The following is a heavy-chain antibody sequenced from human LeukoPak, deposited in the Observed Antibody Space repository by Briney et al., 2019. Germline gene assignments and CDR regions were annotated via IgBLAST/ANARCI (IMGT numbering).Heavy chain of an antibody. V-gene: IGHV1-18*04. CDR3: ARLYCSSTSCYISGWFDP. CDR1: GYTFTSYG. J-gene: IGHJ5*02. Sequence: ASVKVSYKASGYTFTSYGISWVRQAPGQGLEWMGWISAYNGNTNYAQKLQGRVTMTTDTSTSTAYMELRSLRSDDTAVYYCARLYCSSTSCYISGWFDPWGQGTLVTVSS. CDR2: ISAYNGNT. D-gene: IGHD2-2*02.